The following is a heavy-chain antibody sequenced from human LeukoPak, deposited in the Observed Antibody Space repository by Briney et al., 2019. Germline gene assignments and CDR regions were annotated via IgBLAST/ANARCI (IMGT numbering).Heavy chain of an antibody. CDR2: ISWNSGSI. D-gene: IGHD3-10*01. J-gene: IGHJ4*02. CDR1: GFTFDDYA. V-gene: IGHV3-9*01. Sequence: QPGGSLRLSWAAAGFTFDDYAMHWVRHAPGKGREWVSGISWNSGSIGYADSLKGRFTISRDNAKHSLYLQMNSLRAEDTAMYYCARNVYYDSGTYHSGSDYWGLGTLVTVSS. CDR3: ARNVYYDSGTYHSGSDY.